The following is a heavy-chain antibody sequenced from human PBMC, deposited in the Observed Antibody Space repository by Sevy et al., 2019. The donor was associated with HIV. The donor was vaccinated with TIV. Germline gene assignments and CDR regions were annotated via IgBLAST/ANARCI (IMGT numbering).Heavy chain of an antibody. J-gene: IGHJ6*03. CDR1: GFTFDDYT. D-gene: IGHD3-3*01. V-gene: IGHV3-43*01. Sequence: GGSLRLSCAASGFTFDDYTMHWVRQAPGKGLEWVSLISWDGGSTYYADSVKGRFTISRDNSKNSLYLQMNSLRTEDTPLYYCEKEMPLFSFLGVVPGGVRDVGGKGTRVPFSS. CDR3: EKEMPLFSFLGVVPGGVRDV. CDR2: ISWDGGST.